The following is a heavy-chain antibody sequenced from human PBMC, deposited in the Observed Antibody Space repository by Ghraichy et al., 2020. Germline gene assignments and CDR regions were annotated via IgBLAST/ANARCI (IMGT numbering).Heavy chain of an antibody. CDR1: GGSFSGYY. Sequence: SETLSLTCAVYGGSFSGYYWSWIRQPPGKGLEWIGEINHSGSTNYNPSLKSRVTISVDTSKNQFSLKLSSVTAADTAVYYCARGEYYDILTGQHNDFDYWGQGTLVTVSS. V-gene: IGHV4-34*01. CDR3: ARGEYYDILTGQHNDFDY. D-gene: IGHD3-9*01. J-gene: IGHJ4*02. CDR2: INHSGST.